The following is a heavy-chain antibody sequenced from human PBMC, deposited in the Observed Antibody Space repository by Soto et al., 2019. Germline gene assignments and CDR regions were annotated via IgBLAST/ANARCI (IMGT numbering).Heavy chain of an antibody. CDR2: ISYDGSNK. D-gene: IGHD2-15*01. CDR1: GFTFSSYG. V-gene: IGHV3-30*03. CDR3: ARDDTVVTGLFGY. Sequence: QVQLVESGGGVVQPGRSLRLSCAASGFTFSSYGMHWVRQAPGKGLEWVAVISYDGSNKYYADSVKGRFTISRDNSKNTLYLQMNSLRAEDTAVYYCARDDTVVTGLFGYWGQGTLVTVSS. J-gene: IGHJ4*02.